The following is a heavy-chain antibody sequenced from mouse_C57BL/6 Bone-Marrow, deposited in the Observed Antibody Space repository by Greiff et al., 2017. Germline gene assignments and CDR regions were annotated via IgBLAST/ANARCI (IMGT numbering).Heavy chain of an antibody. CDR1: GYTFTDYY. CDR2: INPYNGGT. CDR3: ARSYYGSSYLGAMDY. J-gene: IGHJ4*01. Sequence: VQLQQSGPVLVKPGASVKMSCKASGYTFTDYYMNWVKQSHGKSLEWIGVINPYNGGTSYNQKVKGKATLTVDKSSSTAYMELNSLTSEDSAVYYCARSYYGSSYLGAMDYWGQGTSVTVSS. V-gene: IGHV1-19*01. D-gene: IGHD1-1*01.